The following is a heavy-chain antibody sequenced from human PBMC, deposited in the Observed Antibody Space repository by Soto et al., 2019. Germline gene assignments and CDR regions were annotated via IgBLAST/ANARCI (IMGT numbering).Heavy chain of an antibody. V-gene: IGHV4-59*01. D-gene: IGHD3-22*01. CDR1: GGSISSYY. J-gene: IGHJ6*02. Sequence: SETLSLTCTVSGGSISSYYWSWIRQPPGKGLEWIGYIYYSGSTNYNPSLKSRVAISVDTSKNQFSLKLSSVTAADTAVYYCARLPYYYDSSGYYSYYYYGMDVWGQGTTVTVCS. CDR3: ARLPYYYDSSGYYSYYYYGMDV. CDR2: IYYSGST.